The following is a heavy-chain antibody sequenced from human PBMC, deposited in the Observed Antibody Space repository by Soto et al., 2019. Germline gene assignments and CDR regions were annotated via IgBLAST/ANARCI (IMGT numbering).Heavy chain of an antibody. D-gene: IGHD1-26*01. CDR1: RFTFGGYS. Sequence: EVQLVESGGGLVQTGGSLRLSCAASRFTFGGYSMNWVRQAPGKGLEGISYISSLSSPRYYAESVEGRFIISRDNAKNSLYLQMNSLRDEDTAVYFCVREDILGARSFDYWGQGTLVTVSS. V-gene: IGHV3-48*02. J-gene: IGHJ4*02. CDR2: ISSLSSPR. CDR3: VREDILGARSFDY.